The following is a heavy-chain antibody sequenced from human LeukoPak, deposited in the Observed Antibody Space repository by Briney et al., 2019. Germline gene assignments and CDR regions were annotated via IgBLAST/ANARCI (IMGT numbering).Heavy chain of an antibody. V-gene: IGHV4-39*07. D-gene: IGHD6-19*01. CDR2: MHYSGST. J-gene: IGHJ4*02. Sequence: PSETLSLTCTVSGGSLSSSSYYWGWIRQPPGNRLEWIGSMHYSGSTYYNPSLKSRVTTSVDTSKNQFSLKLSSVTAADTAVYYCACRDSSGWYNYWGQGTLVTVSS. CDR3: ACRDSSGWYNY. CDR1: GGSLSSSSYY.